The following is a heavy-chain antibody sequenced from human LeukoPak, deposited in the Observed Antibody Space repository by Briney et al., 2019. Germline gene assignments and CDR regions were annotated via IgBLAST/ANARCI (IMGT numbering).Heavy chain of an antibody. CDR1: GGTFSSYA. D-gene: IGHD2-21*02. J-gene: IGHJ6*02. V-gene: IGHV1-69*05. CDR2: IIPIFGTA. Sequence: ASVKVSCKASGGTFSSYAISWVRQAPGQGLEWMGGIIPIFGTANYAQKFQGRVTITTDESTSTAYMELSSLRSEDTAVYYCARDGSSCGGDCYSAYYYYYGMDVWGQGTTVTVSS. CDR3: ARDGSSCGGDCYSAYYYYYGMDV.